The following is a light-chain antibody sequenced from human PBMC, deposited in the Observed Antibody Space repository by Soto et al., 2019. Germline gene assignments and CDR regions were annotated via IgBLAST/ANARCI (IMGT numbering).Light chain of an antibody. Sequence: QSALTQPASVSGSPGQSITISCTGTSSDVGGYNYVSWYQQYPGKAPKVVIYDVDNRPSGVSHRFSGSKSGNTASLTISGLRAEDEADYYCSSYTSSSTRVFGTGTKLTVL. J-gene: IGLJ1*01. V-gene: IGLV2-14*03. CDR3: SSYTSSSTRV. CDR1: SSDVGGYNY. CDR2: DVD.